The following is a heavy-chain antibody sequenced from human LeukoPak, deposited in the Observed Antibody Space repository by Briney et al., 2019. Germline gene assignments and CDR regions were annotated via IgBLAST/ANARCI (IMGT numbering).Heavy chain of an antibody. V-gene: IGHV3-74*01. D-gene: IGHD3-22*01. CDR1: GFTFSTYW. CDR2: IKSDGST. Sequence: GGSLRLSCAASGFTFSTYWMHWVRQAPGKGLVWVSRIKSDGSTNYADSVKGRFTISRDNAKNTVSLQMNGLRPEDTGVYYCARAPSEIGGYYPEYFRHWGQGTLVTVSS. J-gene: IGHJ1*01. CDR3: ARAPSEIGGYYPEYFRH.